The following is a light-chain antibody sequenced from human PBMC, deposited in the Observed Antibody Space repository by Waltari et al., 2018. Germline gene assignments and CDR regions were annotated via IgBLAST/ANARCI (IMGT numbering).Light chain of an antibody. V-gene: IGKV1-12*01. CDR2: AAS. CDR3: LQTNTFPRA. Sequence: DIQMTQSPSSVSASVGDRVTITCRATQDISSWLAWYQQKPGKGPKLVIYAASNLETGVPSRFSGSGSGTDFTLTINSLQPEDFATYYCLQTNTFPRAFGQGTKV. CDR1: QDISSW. J-gene: IGKJ1*01.